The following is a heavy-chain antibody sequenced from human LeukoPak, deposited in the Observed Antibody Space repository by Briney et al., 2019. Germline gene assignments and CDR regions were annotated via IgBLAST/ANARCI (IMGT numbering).Heavy chain of an antibody. CDR3: ARDAKYTYGPPFDY. D-gene: IGHD5-18*01. V-gene: IGHV3-7*04. Sequence: GGSLRLSCASSGFTFSSYWMTWVRQAPGKGLECVANIKQDGSQKYYVDSVKGRFTISRDNAKNSLYLQMNSLRADDTAVYYCARDAKYTYGPPFDYWGQGTLVTVSP. CDR1: GFTFSSYW. CDR2: IKQDGSQK. J-gene: IGHJ4*02.